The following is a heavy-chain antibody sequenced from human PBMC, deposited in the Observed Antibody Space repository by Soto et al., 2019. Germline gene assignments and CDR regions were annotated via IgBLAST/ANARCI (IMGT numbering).Heavy chain of an antibody. CDR2: IYHSGST. Sequence: SETLSLTCAVSGGSISSSNWWSWVRQPPGKGLEWIGEIYHSGSTNYNPSLKSRVTISVDKSKNQFSLKLSSVTAADTAVYYCARSQSVTGDNWFDPWGQSTLVTVSS. V-gene: IGHV4-4*02. CDR1: GGSISSSNW. D-gene: IGHD3-10*01. CDR3: ARSQSVTGDNWFDP. J-gene: IGHJ5*02.